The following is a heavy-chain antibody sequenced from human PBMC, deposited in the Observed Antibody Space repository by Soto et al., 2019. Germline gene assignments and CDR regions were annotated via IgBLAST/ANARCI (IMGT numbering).Heavy chain of an antibody. D-gene: IGHD2-2*01. J-gene: IGHJ5*02. CDR2: ISYDGSKK. V-gene: IGHV3-30*18. CDR1: GFTFRNYG. Sequence: GGSLRLSCAASGFTFRNYGMHWVRQAPGKGLEWVAIISYDGSKKYYVDSVKGRFTISRDNSENTLYLQMNSLRAEDTALYYCAKDTGDYSSTSCNPGNNWFDPWGQGTLVTVSS. CDR3: AKDTGDYSSTSCNPGNNWFDP.